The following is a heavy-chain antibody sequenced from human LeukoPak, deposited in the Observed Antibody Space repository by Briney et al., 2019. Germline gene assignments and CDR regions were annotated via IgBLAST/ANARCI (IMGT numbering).Heavy chain of an antibody. Sequence: KSSETLSLTCTVSGGSISSYYWSWIRQPPGKGLEWIGYIYYSGSTNYNPSLKSRVTISVDTSKNQFSLKLSSVTAADTAVYYCARAWGLQWSLYYYYMDVWGKGTTVTVSS. CDR2: IYYSGST. V-gene: IGHV4-59*01. CDR3: ARAWGLQWSLYYYYMDV. J-gene: IGHJ6*03. CDR1: GGSISSYY. D-gene: IGHD4-11*01.